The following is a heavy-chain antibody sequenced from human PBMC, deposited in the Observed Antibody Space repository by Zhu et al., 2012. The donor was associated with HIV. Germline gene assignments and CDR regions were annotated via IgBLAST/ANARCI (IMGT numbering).Heavy chain of an antibody. V-gene: IGHV4-38-2*02. CDR1: GYSISSGYY. Sequence: QVQLQESDPGLVKPSETLSLTCAVSGYSISSGYYWGWIRQPPGKGLEWIGSIYHSGSTYYNPSLKSRVTISVDTSKNQFSLKLSSVTAADTAVYYCARDDRYSYRFPPSYYFDYWAREPWSPSPQ. J-gene: IGHJ4*02. CDR2: IYHSGST. CDR3: ARDDRYSYRFPPSYYFDY. D-gene: IGHD5-18*01.